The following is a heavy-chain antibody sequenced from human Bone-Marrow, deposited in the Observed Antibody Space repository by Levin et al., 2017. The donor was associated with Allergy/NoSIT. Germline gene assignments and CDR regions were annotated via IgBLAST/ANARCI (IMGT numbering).Heavy chain of an antibody. V-gene: IGHV3-11*03. CDR2: ISDTGTDT. CDR3: ATSDGPGDAFDI. J-gene: IGHJ3*02. CDR1: GFIFSDYY. Sequence: GESLKISCAASGFIFSDYYMNWIRQAPETGLEWISYISDTGTDTKYADSVTCRFPISRDNAKNSLFLQMTSLRAEDTAIYYCATSDGPGDAFDIWGPGTVVTVSS. D-gene: IGHD3-10*01.